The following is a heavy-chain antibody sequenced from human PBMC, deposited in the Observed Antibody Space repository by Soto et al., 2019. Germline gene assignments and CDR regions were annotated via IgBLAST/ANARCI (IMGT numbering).Heavy chain of an antibody. CDR3: ARGLGGSMDD. J-gene: IGHJ6*02. V-gene: IGHV1-69*08. CDR1: GTIFSSYT. CDR2: IIPSLGET. D-gene: IGHD3-16*01. Sequence: QVQLVQSGAEVKKPGSSVRVSCKASGTIFSSYTISWVRQAPGQGLEWMGRIIPSLGETNSAQKVQGRVTLTADKSTNTAYIELNSLRLEDTALYYWARGLGGSMDDWGQGTTVTVSS.